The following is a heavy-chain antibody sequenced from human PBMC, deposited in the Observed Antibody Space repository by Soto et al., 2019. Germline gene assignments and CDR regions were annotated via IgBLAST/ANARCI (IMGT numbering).Heavy chain of an antibody. CDR2: IKPDGSEK. D-gene: IGHD2-21*01. V-gene: IGHV3-7*05. CDR3: ARDGLPYCRDC. Sequence: EVQLVESGGGLVQPGESLRLSCAASGFIFSTFWMTWVRQAPGKGLEWVAHIKPDGSEKHYVDSVKGRFTISRDNAENSLYLQMNSLRAEDTAVYYCARDGLPYCRDCWGQGTLVTVSS. J-gene: IGHJ4*02. CDR1: GFIFSTFW.